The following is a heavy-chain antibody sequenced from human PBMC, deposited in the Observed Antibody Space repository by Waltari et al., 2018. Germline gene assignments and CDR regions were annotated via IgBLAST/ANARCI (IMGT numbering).Heavy chain of an antibody. V-gene: IGHV1-2*02. D-gene: IGHD2-15*01. CDR3: ARDGGFDF. Sequence: QVQLVQSGTEVKKPGASVRVSCKASGYTFIDHYIHWVRQAPGQGLEWMGWMNPNRGGTNNAQKFQGRVTMTRDTSTSTAYMELTRMTSDDTAIYYCARDGGFDFWGQGSLVTVSS. J-gene: IGHJ4*02. CDR2: MNPNRGGT. CDR1: GYTFIDHY.